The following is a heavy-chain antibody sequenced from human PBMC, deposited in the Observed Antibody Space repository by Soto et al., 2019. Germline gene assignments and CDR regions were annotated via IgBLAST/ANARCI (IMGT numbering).Heavy chain of an antibody. V-gene: IGHV4-59*01. CDR1: GGSISSYY. CDR2: IYYSGST. Sequence: SETLSLTCTVSGGSISSYYWSWIRQPPGKGLEWIGYIYYSGSTNHNPSLKSRVTISVDTSKNQFSLKLNSVTAADTAVYYCARAPITVVRGYYYYYGMDVWGQGTTVTVS. D-gene: IGHD3-10*01. J-gene: IGHJ6*02. CDR3: ARAPITVVRGYYYYYGMDV.